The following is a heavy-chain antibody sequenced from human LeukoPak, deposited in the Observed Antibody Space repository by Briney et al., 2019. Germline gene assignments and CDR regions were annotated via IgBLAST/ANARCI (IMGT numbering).Heavy chain of an antibody. CDR3: ARDLPGITVAGATEH. V-gene: IGHV3-30*04. Sequence: EGSLRLSCAASGFTFSSYVMHWVRQAPGKGLEWVAVISYDGSNKYYADSVKGRFTISRDNSKNTLYLQMNSLRAEDTAVYYCARDLPGITVAGATEHWGQGTLVTVSS. D-gene: IGHD6-19*01. J-gene: IGHJ1*01. CDR2: ISYDGSNK. CDR1: GFTFSSYV.